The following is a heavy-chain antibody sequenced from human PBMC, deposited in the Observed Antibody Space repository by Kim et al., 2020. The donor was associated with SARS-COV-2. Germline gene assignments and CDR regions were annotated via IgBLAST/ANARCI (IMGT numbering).Heavy chain of an antibody. D-gene: IGHD3-10*01. CDR2: IYYSGST. Sequence: SETLSLTCNVFGHSISSYYWNWIRQPPGKGLEWIGYIYYSGSTTYNPSLKSRVIISVDTSRSQFSLKLRSVTDADTAVYFCARGGGSGSRYSFDYWGQGALVTVSS. CDR3: ARGGGSGSRYSFDY. V-gene: IGHV4-59*01. J-gene: IGHJ4*02. CDR1: GHSISSYY.